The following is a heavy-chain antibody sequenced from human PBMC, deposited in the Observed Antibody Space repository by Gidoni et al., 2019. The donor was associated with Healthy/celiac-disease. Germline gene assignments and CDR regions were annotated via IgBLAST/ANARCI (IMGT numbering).Heavy chain of an antibody. CDR3: ARGRDIVVVPAWNFDY. D-gene: IGHD2-2*01. CDR2: ISSSSSYI. CDR1: GFTFSSYS. Sequence: EVQLVESGGGLVKPGGSLRLSCAASGFTFSSYSMNWVRQAPGKGLEWVSSISSSSSYIYYADSVKGRFTISRDNAKNSLYLQMNSLRAEDTAVYYCARGRDIVVVPAWNFDYWGQGTLVTVSS. V-gene: IGHV3-21*01. J-gene: IGHJ4*02.